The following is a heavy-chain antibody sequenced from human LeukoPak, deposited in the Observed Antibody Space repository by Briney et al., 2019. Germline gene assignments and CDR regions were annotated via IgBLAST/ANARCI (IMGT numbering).Heavy chain of an antibody. D-gene: IGHD3-10*01. CDR1: GITLSNFG. Sequence: GGSLRLSCAVSGITLSNFGMSWVRQAPGKGLEWVAGLSGSGGGTNYADSVQGRFTISRDNPKNTLYLQMNSLRAEDTAVYFCAKRGVVIRVFLVGFHKEAYYFDSWGQGALVTVSS. J-gene: IGHJ4*02. CDR2: LSGSGGGT. V-gene: IGHV3-23*01. CDR3: AKRGVVIRVFLVGFHKEAYYFDS.